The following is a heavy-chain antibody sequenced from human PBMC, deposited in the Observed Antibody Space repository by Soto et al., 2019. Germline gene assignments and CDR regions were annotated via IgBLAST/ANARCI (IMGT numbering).Heavy chain of an antibody. Sequence: SETLSLTCTVSGGSISSYYWSWFRQPPGKGLEWIGYIYYSGSTNYNPSLKSRVTISVDTSKNQFSLKLSSVTAADTAVYYCARGYIVATIVVWDNWYFDLWGRGTLVT. CDR3: ARGYIVATIVVWDNWYFDL. CDR1: GGSISSYY. J-gene: IGHJ2*01. D-gene: IGHD5-12*01. V-gene: IGHV4-59*08. CDR2: IYYSGST.